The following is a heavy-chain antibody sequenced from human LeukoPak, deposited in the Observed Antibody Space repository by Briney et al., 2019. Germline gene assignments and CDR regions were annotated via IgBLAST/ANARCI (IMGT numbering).Heavy chain of an antibody. V-gene: IGHV3-15*01. D-gene: IGHD3-9*01. J-gene: IGHJ5*02. Sequence: PGGSLRLSCAASGFTFNNAWMSWVRQAPGKGLEWVGRIKSKIDGGTTDYAAPGKGRFTISRDDSQNTLFLRMSSLKTEDTAVYYCTTDRRHDILTGYYRGWFDPWGQGILVTVSS. CDR3: TTDRRHDILTGYYRGWFDP. CDR2: IKSKIDGGTT. CDR1: GFTFNNAW.